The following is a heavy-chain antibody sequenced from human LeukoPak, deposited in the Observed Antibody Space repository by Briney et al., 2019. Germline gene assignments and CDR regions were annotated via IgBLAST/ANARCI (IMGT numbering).Heavy chain of an antibody. Sequence: SGGSLRLSCAASGFTFSSYEMNWVRQAPGKGLEWVSSISSSGSTIYYADSVKGRFTISRDNAKNSLYLQMNSLRAEDTAVYCCARDPKKDLPYYYYYYGMDVWGQGTTVTVSS. V-gene: IGHV3-48*03. CDR2: ISSSGSTI. CDR1: GFTFSSYE. CDR3: ARDPKKDLPYYYYYYGMDV. J-gene: IGHJ6*02.